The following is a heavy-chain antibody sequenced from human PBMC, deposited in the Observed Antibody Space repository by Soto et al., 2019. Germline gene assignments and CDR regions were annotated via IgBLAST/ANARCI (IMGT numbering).Heavy chain of an antibody. D-gene: IGHD1-26*01. J-gene: IGHJ4*02. V-gene: IGHV1-18*01. CDR3: ARGGWEAYHDY. Sequence: QVQLVQSGAEVKKPGASVKVSCKASGYTFTSYGISWVRQAPGQGLEWMGWISAYNGNTKYAQKLQGRVTMTTDTPRSTANRGVRSLRPDDTAVYYWARGGWEAYHDYWGRGTLVPFPP. CDR2: ISAYNGNT. CDR1: GYTFTSYG.